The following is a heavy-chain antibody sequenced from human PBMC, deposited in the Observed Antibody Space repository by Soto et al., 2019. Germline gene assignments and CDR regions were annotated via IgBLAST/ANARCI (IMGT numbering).Heavy chain of an antibody. CDR2: INPNSGGT. CDR1: GYTFIDHY. Sequence: QVQLVQSGAEVNKPGASVKVSCKASGYTFIDHYLHWVRQAPGQGLEWMGWINPNSGGTNYAQNFQGRVTMTRDTSISTAYMELSRLRSDDTAVYYCARDYILFDWGQGTLVTVSS. D-gene: IGHD3-9*01. V-gene: IGHV1-2*02. J-gene: IGHJ4*02. CDR3: ARDYILFD.